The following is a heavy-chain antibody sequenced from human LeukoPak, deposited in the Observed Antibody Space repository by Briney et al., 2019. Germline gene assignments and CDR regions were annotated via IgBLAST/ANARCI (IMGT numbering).Heavy chain of an antibody. Sequence: SESLSPTCAVYGGSFSGYYWSWIRQPPGKGLEWIGEINHSGSTNYNPSLKSRVTISVDTSKNQFPLKLSSVTAADTAVYYCARGGSSFRYYYYGMDVWGQGTTVTVSS. J-gene: IGHJ6*02. CDR2: INHSGST. D-gene: IGHD6-6*01. V-gene: IGHV4-34*01. CDR1: GGSFSGYY. CDR3: ARGGSSFRYYYYGMDV.